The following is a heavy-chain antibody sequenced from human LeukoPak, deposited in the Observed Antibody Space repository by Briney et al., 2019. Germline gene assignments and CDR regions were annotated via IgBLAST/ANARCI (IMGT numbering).Heavy chain of an antibody. CDR3: ARGGIAGCWNDTPRYAFVI. J-gene: IGHJ3*02. CDR2: IYYSGST. CDR1: GGSISSYY. Sequence: SETLSLTCTVPGGSISSYYWSWIRRPPGKGLEWIGYIYYSGSTNYNPSLKSRVTISVDTSKNQFSLKLSSVTAADTAVYYCARGGIAGCWNDTPRYAFVIWGQGTMVTVSS. D-gene: IGHD1-1*01. V-gene: IGHV4-59*08.